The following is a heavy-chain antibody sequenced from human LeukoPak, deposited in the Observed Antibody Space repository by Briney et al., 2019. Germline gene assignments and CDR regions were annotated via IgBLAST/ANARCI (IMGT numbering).Heavy chain of an antibody. CDR2: IRSEANSYTT. CDR3: TRPDDYGDY. J-gene: IGHJ4*02. V-gene: IGHV3-73*01. CDR1: GFTFSGSA. Sequence: GGSLRLSCAASGFTFSGSAMHWVRQASGKGLEWVGRIRSEANSYTTAYAASVKGRFTISRDDSKNTAYLQMNSLKTEDTAVYYCTRPDDYGDYWGQGTLVTVSS.